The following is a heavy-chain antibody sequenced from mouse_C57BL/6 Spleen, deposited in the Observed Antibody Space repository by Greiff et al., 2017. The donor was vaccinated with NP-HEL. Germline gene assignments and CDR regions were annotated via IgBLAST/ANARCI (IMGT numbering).Heavy chain of an antibody. V-gene: IGHV1-47*01. Sequence: QVQLKESGAELVKPGASVKMSCKASGYTFTTYPIEWVKQNHGKSLEWIGNFHPYNDDTEYNEKFKNKATLTVEKSSSTVYLELSRLTSDDSSVYYCSRGGNYWYYFDYWGQGTTLTVSS. CDR2: FHPYNDDT. CDR3: SRGGNYWYYFDY. D-gene: IGHD2-1*01. J-gene: IGHJ2*01. CDR1: GYTFTTYP.